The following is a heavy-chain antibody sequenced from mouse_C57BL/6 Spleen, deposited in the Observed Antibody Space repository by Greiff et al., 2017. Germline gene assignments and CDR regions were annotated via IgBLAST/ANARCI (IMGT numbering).Heavy chain of an antibody. CDR2: IYPSDSET. CDR3: DLYVGSPYWYFDV. CDR1: GYTFTSYW. D-gene: IGHD1-1*01. J-gene: IGHJ1*03. V-gene: IGHV1-61*01. Sequence: QVQLQQPGAELVRPGSSVKLSCKASGYTFTSYWMDWVKQRPGQGLEWIGNIYPSDSETHYNQKFKDKATLTVDKSSSTAYMQLSSLTSEVSAVLYCDLYVGSPYWYFDVWGTGTTVTVSS.